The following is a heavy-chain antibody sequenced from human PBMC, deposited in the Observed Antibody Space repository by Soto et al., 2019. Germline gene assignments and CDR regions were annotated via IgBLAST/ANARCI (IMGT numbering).Heavy chain of an antibody. Sequence: GGSLRLSCAASGFTFSSYAMHWVRQAPGKGLEYVSAISSNGGSTYYADSVKGRFTISRDNSKNTLYLQMGSLRAEDMAVYYCARFSGSYPYYGMDVWGQGTTVTVSS. CDR3: ARFSGSYPYYGMDV. CDR1: GFTFSSYA. CDR2: ISSNGGST. J-gene: IGHJ6*02. D-gene: IGHD1-26*01. V-gene: IGHV3-64*02.